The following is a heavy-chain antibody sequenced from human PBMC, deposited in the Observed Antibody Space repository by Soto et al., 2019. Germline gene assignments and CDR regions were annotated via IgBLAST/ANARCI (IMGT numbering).Heavy chain of an antibody. D-gene: IGHD2-2*01. CDR1: GGTFSRYS. CDR2: IIPVFGIA. CDR3: GREDRGRETGLVPAAIDGMDV. V-gene: IGHV1-69*08. Sequence: QVQLVQSGAEVKKPGSSVKVSCKASGGTFSRYSFTWVRQAPGHGLEWMGRIIPVFGIASYAQKFQGRVKITADKATRTAYSELSSLRFEDTAVYYCGREDRGRETGLVPAAIDGMDVWGQGTTVTVSS. J-gene: IGHJ6*02.